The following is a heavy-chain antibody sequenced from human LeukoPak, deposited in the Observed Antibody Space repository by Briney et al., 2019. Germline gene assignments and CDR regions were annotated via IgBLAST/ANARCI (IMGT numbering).Heavy chain of an antibody. D-gene: IGHD6-13*01. V-gene: IGHV1-8*03. CDR1: GYTFTGYY. CDR2: INPNSGNT. CDR3: ARGSSWPYYMDV. Sequence: ASVKVSCKASGYTFTGYYMHWVRQAPGQGLEWMGWINPNSGNTGYAQKFQGRVTITRNTSISTAYMELSSLRSEDTAVYYCARGSSWPYYMDVWGKGTTVTVSS. J-gene: IGHJ6*03.